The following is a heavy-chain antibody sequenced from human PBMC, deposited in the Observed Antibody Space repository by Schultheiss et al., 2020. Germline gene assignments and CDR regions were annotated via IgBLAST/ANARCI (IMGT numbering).Heavy chain of an antibody. CDR2: IYYSGST. D-gene: IGHD2-21*02. Sequence: SQTLSLTCTVSGGSVSSGSYYWSWIRQPPGKGLEWIGYIYYSGSTYYNPSLKSRVTISVDTSKNQFSLKLSSVTAADTAVYYCARFYCGGDCYYGDAFDIWGQGTMVTVSS. J-gene: IGHJ3*02. CDR3: ARFYCGGDCYYGDAFDI. CDR1: GGSVSSGSYY. V-gene: IGHV4-31*03.